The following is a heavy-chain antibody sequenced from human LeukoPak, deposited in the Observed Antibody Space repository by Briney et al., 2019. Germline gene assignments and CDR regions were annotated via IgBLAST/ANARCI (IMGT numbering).Heavy chain of an antibody. D-gene: IGHD2-21*02. CDR2: ISASGRTI. CDR1: GFTFSNAW. Sequence: GGSLRLSCAASGFTFSNAWMTWVRQAPGKGLEWISYISASGRTIYYADSVKGRFTISRDNTNNSLYLQMSSLRAEDTAVYYCAREGVTSNLFDYWGQGTLVTVSS. J-gene: IGHJ4*02. CDR3: AREGVTSNLFDY. V-gene: IGHV3-48*04.